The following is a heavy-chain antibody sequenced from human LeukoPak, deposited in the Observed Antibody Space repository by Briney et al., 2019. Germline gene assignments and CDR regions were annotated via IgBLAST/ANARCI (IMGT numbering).Heavy chain of an antibody. CDR1: GFSLSDYG. CDR3: ARWGGTRQFYFDY. D-gene: IGHD3-16*01. Sequence: GGALRLSCAASGFSLSDYGLHWVRQGPGKGLEWLAVINYDGSNRYYADSVQGRFTISKDSSENTLYLQMNRLRADDTAIYYCARWGGTRQFYFDYWGQGTLATVSS. J-gene: IGHJ4*02. V-gene: IGHV3-33*01. CDR2: INYDGSNR.